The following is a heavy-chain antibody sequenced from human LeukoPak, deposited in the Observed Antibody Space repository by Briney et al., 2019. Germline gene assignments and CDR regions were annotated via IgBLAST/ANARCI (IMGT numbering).Heavy chain of an antibody. D-gene: IGHD3-22*01. V-gene: IGHV3-23*01. CDR1: GFTFSSYA. Sequence: GGSLRLSCAASGFTFSSYAMSWVRQAPGKGLEWVSAISGSGGSTYYADSVKGRFAISRDNSENTLYLQMNSLRAEDTAVYYCAKDAERDSSGYYYYYGMDVWGQGTTVTVSS. CDR3: AKDAERDSSGYYYYYGMDV. CDR2: ISGSGGST. J-gene: IGHJ6*02.